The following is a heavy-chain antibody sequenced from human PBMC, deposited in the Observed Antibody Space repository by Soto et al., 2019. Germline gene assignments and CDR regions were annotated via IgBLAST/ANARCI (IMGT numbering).Heavy chain of an antibody. CDR2: IYYSGST. CDR1: GGSISSGGYY. J-gene: IGHJ5*02. CDR3: ARAGSSSSWLNWFDP. D-gene: IGHD6-6*01. Sequence: SETLSLTCTVSGGSISSGGYYWSWIRQHPGKGLEWIGYIYYSGSTYYNPSLKSRVTISVDTSKNQFSLKLSSVTAADTAVYYCARAGSSSSWLNWFDPWGRGTLVTVSS. V-gene: IGHV4-31*03.